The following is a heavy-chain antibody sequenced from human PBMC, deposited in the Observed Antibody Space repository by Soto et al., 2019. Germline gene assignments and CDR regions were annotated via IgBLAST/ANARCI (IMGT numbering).Heavy chain of an antibody. CDR2: ISYDGSNK. D-gene: IGHD5-12*01. CDR3: AKDRVPYSGYDFPGY. CDR1: GFTFSSYG. V-gene: IGHV3-30*18. J-gene: IGHJ4*02. Sequence: GGSLRLSCAASGFTFSSYGMHWVRQAPGKGLEWVAVISYDGSNKYYADSVKGRFTISRDNSKNTLYLQMNSLRAEDTAVYYCAKDRVPYSGYDFPGYWGQGTLVTVSS.